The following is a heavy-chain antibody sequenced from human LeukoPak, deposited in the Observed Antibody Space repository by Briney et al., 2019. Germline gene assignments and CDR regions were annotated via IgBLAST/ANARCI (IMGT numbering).Heavy chain of an antibody. CDR3: ARVIATRPHYHYYMDV. D-gene: IGHD6-6*01. CDR2: ISNSGRTI. CDR1: GFTFSDHY. V-gene: IGHV3-11*04. J-gene: IGHJ6*03. Sequence: GGSLRLSCAASGFTFSDHYMSWIRQAPGKGLEWVSYISNSGRTIYYADSVKGRLTISRGNAENSLYLQMNSLRAEDTAVYYCARVIATRPHYHYYMDVWGKGTTVTVSS.